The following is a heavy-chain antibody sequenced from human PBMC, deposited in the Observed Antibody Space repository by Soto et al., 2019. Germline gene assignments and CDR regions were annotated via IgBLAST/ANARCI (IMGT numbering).Heavy chain of an antibody. CDR2: ISYDGSNK. CDR1: GFTFSSYA. V-gene: IGHV3-30-3*01. D-gene: IGHD3-3*01. Sequence: GGSLRLSCAASGFTFSSYAMHWVRQAPGKGLEWVAVISYDGSNKYYADSVKGRFTISRDNSKNTLYLQMNSLRAEDTAVYYCAREIERLLGYWGQGTLVTVSS. CDR3: AREIERLLGY. J-gene: IGHJ4*02.